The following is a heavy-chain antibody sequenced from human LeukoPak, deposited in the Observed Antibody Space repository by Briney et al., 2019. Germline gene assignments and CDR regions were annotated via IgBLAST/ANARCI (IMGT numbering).Heavy chain of an antibody. CDR3: ARGRGPGVRGPKDAFDI. CDR2: INAGNGNT. D-gene: IGHD3-10*01. J-gene: IGHJ3*02. CDR1: GYTFTSYA. V-gene: IGHV1-3*01. Sequence: ASVKVSCKASGYTFTSYAMHWVRQAPGQRLEWMGWINAGNGNTKYSQKFQGRVTITRDTSASTAYMELSSLRSEDTAVYYCARGRGPGVRGPKDAFDIWGQGTMVTVSS.